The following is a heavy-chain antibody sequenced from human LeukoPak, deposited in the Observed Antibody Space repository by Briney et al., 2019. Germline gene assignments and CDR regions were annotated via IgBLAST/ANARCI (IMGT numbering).Heavy chain of an antibody. J-gene: IGHJ4*02. CDR3: AKDGGSSGWFFDY. CDR1: GFTFSSYA. V-gene: IGHV3-30*04. CDR2: ISYDGNNK. Sequence: GGSLRLSCAASGFTFSSYAMHWVRQAPGKGLEWVAVISYDGNNKYYADSVKGRFTISRDNSKNTLYLQMNSLRTEDTAVYYCAKDGGSSGWFFDYWGQGTLVTVSS. D-gene: IGHD6-19*01.